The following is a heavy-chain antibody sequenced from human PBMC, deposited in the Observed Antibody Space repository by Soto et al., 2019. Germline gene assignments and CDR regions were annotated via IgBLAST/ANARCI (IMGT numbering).Heavy chain of an antibody. J-gene: IGHJ4*02. V-gene: IGHV3-30-3*01. D-gene: IGHD2-15*01. CDR3: ARGDSGGPLGYCDY. CDR2: ISFDGSSK. CDR1: GFSFNSLD. Sequence: QVQLVESGGGVVQPGRSLRLSCAVSGFSFNSLDMHWVRQAPGKGLEWVAVISFDGSSKYYADSVKGRFTISRDNSRNTLALQMNSLRGDDTAVYYCARGDSGGPLGYCDYWGQGTLLTVSS.